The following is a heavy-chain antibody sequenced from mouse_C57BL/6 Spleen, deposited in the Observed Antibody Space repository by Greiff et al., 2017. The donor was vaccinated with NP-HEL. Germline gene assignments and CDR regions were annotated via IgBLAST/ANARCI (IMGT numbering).Heavy chain of an antibody. J-gene: IGHJ4*01. CDR2: INPSSGYT. Sequence: QVHVKQSGAELAKPGASVKLSCKASGYTFTSYWMHWVKQRPGQGLEWIGYINPSSGYTKYNQKFKDKATLTADKSSSPAYMHLSSLTYEYSAVYYCARDEDYAMDYWGQGTSVTVSS. V-gene: IGHV1-7*01. CDR3: ARDEDYAMDY. CDR1: GYTFTSYW.